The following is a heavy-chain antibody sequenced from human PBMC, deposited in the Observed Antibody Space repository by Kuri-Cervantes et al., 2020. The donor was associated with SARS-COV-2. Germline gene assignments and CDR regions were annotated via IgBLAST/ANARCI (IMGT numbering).Heavy chain of an antibody. CDR2: IGWNSDSI. J-gene: IGHJ4*02. Sequence: GGSLRLSCAASGFTFSNYGMHWVRQAPGRGLEWVSGIGWNSDSIGYADSVKGRFTISRDNAKNSLYLEMISLTAEDTALYYCAKDLLRGYSYGYGFDYWGQGTLVTVSS. CDR3: AKDLLRGYSYGYGFDY. D-gene: IGHD5-18*01. V-gene: IGHV3-9*01. CDR1: GFTFSNYG.